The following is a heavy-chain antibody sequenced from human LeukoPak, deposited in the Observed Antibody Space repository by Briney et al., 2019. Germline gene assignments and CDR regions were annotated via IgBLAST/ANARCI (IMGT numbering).Heavy chain of an antibody. CDR2: IKEDGSEK. J-gene: IGHJ4*02. CDR1: GFTFSSYW. CDR3: ARIWYGYYMDY. V-gene: IGHV3-7*01. Sequence: PGGSLRLSCAASGFTFSSYWMTWVRQAPGKGLEWVANIKEDGSEKYYVDSVKGRLTISRDNAKNSLYLQVSSLRAEDTAVYYCARIWYGYYMDYWGQGTLVTVSS. D-gene: IGHD3-3*01.